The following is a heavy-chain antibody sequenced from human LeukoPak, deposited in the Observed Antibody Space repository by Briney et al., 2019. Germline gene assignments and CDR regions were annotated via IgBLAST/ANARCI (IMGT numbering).Heavy chain of an antibody. CDR1: GFTFSSYA. CDR3: ARDSWGIVGATMIY. CDR2: ISYDGSNK. Sequence: PGGSLRLSCAASGFTFSSYAMHWVRQAPGKGLEWVAVISYDGSNKYYADSVKGRFTISRDNSKNTLYLQMNSLRAEDTAVYYCARDSWGIVGATMIYWGQGTLITVSS. D-gene: IGHD1-26*01. V-gene: IGHV3-30-3*01. J-gene: IGHJ4*02.